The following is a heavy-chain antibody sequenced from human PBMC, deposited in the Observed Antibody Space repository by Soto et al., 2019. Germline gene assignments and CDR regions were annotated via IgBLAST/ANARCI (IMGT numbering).Heavy chain of an antibody. J-gene: IGHJ6*02. V-gene: IGHV3-30*18. CDR1: GFTFSTYG. D-gene: IGHD6-19*01. Sequence: QVQLVESGGGVVQPGRSLRLSCAASGFTFSTYGMHWVRQAPGKGLEWVAVISFDGSNKFYADSVKGRFTISRDNSKNTLYLQMNSLRPEYTAVYFCAKDLDQWLVTLRNYAMDVWGQGTTVTVSS. CDR3: AKDLDQWLVTLRNYAMDV. CDR2: ISFDGSNK.